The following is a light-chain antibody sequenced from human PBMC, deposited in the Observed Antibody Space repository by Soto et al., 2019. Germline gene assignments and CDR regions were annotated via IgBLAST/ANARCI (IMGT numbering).Light chain of an antibody. Sequence: EIVFTHSPVTLSLSPGERATLSCRASQTITTLAWYQRKPGQAPRLLIYRVSSRATGVPDRFSGSGSGTDYTLTISRLEPEDFAVYYCQKYGNLPLTCGGGNKVDIK. V-gene: IGKV3-20*01. CDR1: QTITT. J-gene: IGKJ4*01. CDR2: RVS. CDR3: QKYGNLPLT.